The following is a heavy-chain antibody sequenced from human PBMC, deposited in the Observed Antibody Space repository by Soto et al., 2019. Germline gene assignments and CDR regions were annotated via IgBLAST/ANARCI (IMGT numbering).Heavy chain of an antibody. V-gene: IGHV3-23*01. Sequence: GGSLRLSCAASGFTFSSYAMSWVRQAPGKGLEWVSGISDSGGSTYYADSVKGRFTISRDNSKNTLYLQMNSLIAEDTAVYFCAKRRGSGSYYIFDYWGQGTLVTVSS. CDR1: GFTFSSYA. D-gene: IGHD3-10*01. CDR2: ISDSGGST. J-gene: IGHJ4*02. CDR3: AKRRGSGSYYIFDY.